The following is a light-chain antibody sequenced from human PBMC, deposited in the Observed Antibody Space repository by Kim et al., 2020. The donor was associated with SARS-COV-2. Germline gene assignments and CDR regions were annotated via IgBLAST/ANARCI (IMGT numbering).Light chain of an antibody. CDR1: SSNIGSNS. J-gene: IGLJ2*01. CDR3: GTWDNSLSVYVV. V-gene: IGLV1-51*01. CDR2: DND. Sequence: QSVLTQPPSVSAAPGQKVTIFCSGSSSNIGSNSVSWYQQFPGTAPKLLIYDNDKRPSGIPDRFSGSKSGTSATLCITGLQTGDEADYYCGTWDNSLSVYVVFGGGTQLTVL.